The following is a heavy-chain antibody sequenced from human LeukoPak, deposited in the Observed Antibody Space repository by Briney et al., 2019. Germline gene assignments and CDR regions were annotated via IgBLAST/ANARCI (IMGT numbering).Heavy chain of an antibody. CDR2: IKRSDGGT. V-gene: IGHV3-23*01. CDR3: AKNPLVPDYFDY. Sequence: GGSLRLSCAPSGFTFSNYAMGWVRQAPGKGLEWVSTIKRSDGGTYYADSVRGRFTISRDISKNTLFLQMNSLRAEDTAVYYCAKNPLVPDYFDYWGQGTLVTVSS. D-gene: IGHD3-10*01. J-gene: IGHJ4*02. CDR1: GFTFSNYA.